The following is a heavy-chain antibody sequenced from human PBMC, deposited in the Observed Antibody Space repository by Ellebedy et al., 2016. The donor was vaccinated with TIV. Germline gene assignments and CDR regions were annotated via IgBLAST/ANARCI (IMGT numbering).Heavy chain of an antibody. Sequence: GGSLRLXCPAPGFTFDDYAMHWVRQAPGKGLEWVSSISWNSGSIDYADSVKGRFTISRDNAKNSLYLQMNSLRAEDTAFYYCVQAGGFLSGWYNYWGQGALVAVSS. D-gene: IGHD6-19*01. CDR3: VQAGGFLSGWYNY. CDR1: GFTFDDYA. CDR2: ISWNSGSI. V-gene: IGHV3-9*01. J-gene: IGHJ4*02.